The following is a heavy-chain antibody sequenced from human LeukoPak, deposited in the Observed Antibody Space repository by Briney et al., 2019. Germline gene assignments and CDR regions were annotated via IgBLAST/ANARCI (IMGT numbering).Heavy chain of an antibody. Sequence: SETLSLTCSVSGGSISSYYWSWIRQPPGKGLEWIGYIYYTGSTNYNPSPKSRVTISVDTSKNQFSLKLSSVTAADTAVYYCARQSTSNWYLDYWGQGTLVTVSS. D-gene: IGHD2-2*01. CDR2: IYYTGST. J-gene: IGHJ4*02. V-gene: IGHV4-59*08. CDR1: GGSISSYY. CDR3: ARQSTSNWYLDY.